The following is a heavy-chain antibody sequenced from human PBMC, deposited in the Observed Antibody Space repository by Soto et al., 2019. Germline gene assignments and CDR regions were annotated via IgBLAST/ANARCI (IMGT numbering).Heavy chain of an antibody. J-gene: IGHJ6*04. CDR2: TSVGGGST. CDR3: AKDLAIYSGYDFYYYYYGMDV. Sequence: PGGSLRLSCAASGFTFSSYAMNWVRQPPGKGLEWVSSTSVGGGSTYYADSVKGRFTISRDNSKNTLYLQMDSLRAEDTDLYYCAKDLAIYSGYDFYYYYYGMDVWGTGTRVTFSS. D-gene: IGHD5-12*01. V-gene: IGHV3-23*01. CDR1: GFTFSSYA.